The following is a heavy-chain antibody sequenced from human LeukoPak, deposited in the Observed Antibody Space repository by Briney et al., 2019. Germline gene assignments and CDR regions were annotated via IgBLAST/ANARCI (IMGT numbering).Heavy chain of an antibody. Sequence: GGSLRLSCAASGFTFSSYTMNWVRQAPGKGLEWVSSITSSSTYIYYADSVKGRFTISRDNAKNSLYLQMNSLRAEDTAVYYCARDRNYDYIWGSYRPDYFGYWGQGTLVTVSS. J-gene: IGHJ4*02. V-gene: IGHV3-21*01. CDR1: GFTFSSYT. CDR2: ITSSSTYI. CDR3: ARDRNYDYIWGSYRPDYFGY. D-gene: IGHD3-16*02.